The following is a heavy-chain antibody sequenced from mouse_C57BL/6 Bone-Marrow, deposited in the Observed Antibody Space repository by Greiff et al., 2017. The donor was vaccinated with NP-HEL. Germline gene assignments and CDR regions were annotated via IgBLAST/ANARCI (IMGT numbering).Heavy chain of an antibody. V-gene: IGHV5-6*01. D-gene: IGHD1-1*01. Sequence: EVQRVESGGDLVKPGGSLKLSCAASGFTFSSYGMSWVRQTPDKRLEWVATISSGGSYTYYPDSVKGRFTISRDNAKNTLYLQMSSLKSEDTAMYYCARRTTVVATNFDYWGQGTTLTVSS. CDR3: ARRTTVVATNFDY. CDR1: GFTFSSYG. CDR2: ISSGGSYT. J-gene: IGHJ2*01.